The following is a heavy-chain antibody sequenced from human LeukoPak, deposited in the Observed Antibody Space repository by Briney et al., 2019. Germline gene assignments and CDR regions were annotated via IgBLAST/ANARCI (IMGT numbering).Heavy chain of an antibody. CDR3: AKTPRYCSGGSCYSGYFDN. CDR1: GFTFSSYA. V-gene: IGHV3-23*01. CDR2: ISGSGGST. J-gene: IGHJ4*02. D-gene: IGHD2-15*01. Sequence: PGRTLRLYCVASGFTFSSYAMSWVRQAPGKGLEWVSTISGSGGSTYFADSVKGRFTISRDNSKNTVYLQMNSLRVEDTALYYCAKTPRYCSGGSCYSGYFDNWGQGTRVTVSS.